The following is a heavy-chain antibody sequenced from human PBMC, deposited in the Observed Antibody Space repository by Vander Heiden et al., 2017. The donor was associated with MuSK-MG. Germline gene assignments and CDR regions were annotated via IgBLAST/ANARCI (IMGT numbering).Heavy chain of an antibody. V-gene: IGHV6-1*01. CDR2: TYYRSNKWYK. CDR3: ARDLPDWPPLIDAFDL. J-gene: IGHJ3*01. Sequence: QVQLQQSGPGLVRPSQTLSLTFAISADRVFSNSLTWNWIRQSPSRGLEWLGRTYYRSNKWYKDYAVSVKSRITINPDTSKNQFSLQLNSVTPEDTAVYYCARDLPDWPPLIDAFDLWGQGTMVTVSS. D-gene: IGHD3-9*01. CDR1: ADRVFSNSLT.